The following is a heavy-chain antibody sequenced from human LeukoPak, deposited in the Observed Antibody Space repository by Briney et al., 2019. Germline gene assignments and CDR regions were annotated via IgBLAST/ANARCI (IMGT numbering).Heavy chain of an antibody. CDR1: GGSISSSSYY. CDR2: IYYSGST. D-gene: IGHD5-12*01. CDR3: ARSGYDKPIYYFDY. J-gene: IGHJ4*02. Sequence: SETLSLTCTVSGGSISSSSYYWGWIRQPPGKGLEWIGSIYYSGSTYYNPSLKSRVTISVDTSKNQFSLKLSSVTAADTAVYYCARSGYDKPIYYFDYWGQGTLVTVSS. V-gene: IGHV4-39*01.